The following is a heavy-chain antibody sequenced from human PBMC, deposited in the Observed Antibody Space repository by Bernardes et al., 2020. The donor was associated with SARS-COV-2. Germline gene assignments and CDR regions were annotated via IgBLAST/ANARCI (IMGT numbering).Heavy chain of an antibody. J-gene: IGHJ5*02. CDR3: ARDSSSTGAPFDP. CDR1: DGISSYY. V-gene: IGHV4-4*08. D-gene: IGHD6-6*01. Sequence: LSLTCTVSDGISSYYWSWIRQPPGKGLEWIGYIHKSGHTNYNPSLRSRATISIDTPRSQFSLQLHSVTAADTATYYCARDSSSTGAPFDPWGQGIRVTVSS. CDR2: IHKSGHT.